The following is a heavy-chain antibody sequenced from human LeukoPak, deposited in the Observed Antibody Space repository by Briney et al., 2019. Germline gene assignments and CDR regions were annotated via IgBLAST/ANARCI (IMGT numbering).Heavy chain of an antibody. CDR1: GFTFSSYA. CDR2: ISYDGSNK. J-gene: IGHJ4*02. Sequence: GGSLRLSCVASGFTFSSYAMHWVRQAPGKGLEWVALISYDGSNKYYADSVKGRFTISRDNSKNTLYLQMNSLRAEDTAVYYCAKRDSSGSLPRLFDYWGQGTLVTVSS. V-gene: IGHV3-30-3*02. D-gene: IGHD6-19*01. CDR3: AKRDSSGSLPRLFDY.